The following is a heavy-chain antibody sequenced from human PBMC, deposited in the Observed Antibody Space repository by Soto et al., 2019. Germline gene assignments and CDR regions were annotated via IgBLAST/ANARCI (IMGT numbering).Heavy chain of an antibody. Sequence: PSETLSLTCTVSGFSISSYYWSWIRQPPGKGLEWIGYIYYSGSTNYNPSLKSRVTISVDTSKNQFSLKLSSVTAADTAVYYCARDEDGFDPWGQGTLVTVSS. D-gene: IGHD2-15*01. CDR2: IYYSGST. V-gene: IGHV4-59*01. CDR1: GFSISSYY. CDR3: ARDEDGFDP. J-gene: IGHJ5*02.